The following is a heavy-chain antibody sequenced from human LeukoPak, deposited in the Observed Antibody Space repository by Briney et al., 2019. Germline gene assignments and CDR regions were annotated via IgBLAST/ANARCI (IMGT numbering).Heavy chain of an antibody. CDR2: IYTSGST. CDR1: GASITTYY. D-gene: IGHD3-22*01. Sequence: PSETLSLTCTVSGASITTYYWSWIRQPAGKGLEWIGRIYTSGSTTYNPSLKSRVTMSLDTSKNQFSLKLSSVTVADTAVYYCARDRVESSGYYYYYGIDVWGQGTTVTVSS. CDR3: ARDRVESSGYYYYYGIDV. J-gene: IGHJ6*02. V-gene: IGHV4-4*07.